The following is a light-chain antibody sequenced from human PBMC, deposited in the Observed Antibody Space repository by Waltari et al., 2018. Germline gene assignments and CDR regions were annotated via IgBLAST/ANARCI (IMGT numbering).Light chain of an antibody. CDR2: SNN. V-gene: IGLV1-44*01. CDR1: SSNIGSNV. CDR3: AAWDDSLNGHVV. Sequence: QSVLTQPPSASGTPGQRVTISCSGSSSNIGSNVVNWYQQLPGSAPKLLIRSNNQRPSGVPDRFSGSKSGTSASLAISGLQSADEADYYCAAWDDSLNGHVVFGGGTKLTVL. J-gene: IGLJ2*01.